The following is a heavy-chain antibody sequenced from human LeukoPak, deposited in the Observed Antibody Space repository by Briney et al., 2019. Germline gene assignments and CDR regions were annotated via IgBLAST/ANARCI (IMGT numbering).Heavy chain of an antibody. CDR3: ARLGIAVAGRGFDY. Sequence: GRSLRLSCAASGFTFSSYGMHWVRQAPGKGLEWVAVIWYGGSNKYYADSVKGRFTISRDNSKNTLYLQMNSLRAEDTAVYYCARLGIAVAGRGFDYWGQGTLVTVSS. V-gene: IGHV3-33*01. J-gene: IGHJ4*02. D-gene: IGHD6-19*01. CDR1: GFTFSSYG. CDR2: IWYGGSNK.